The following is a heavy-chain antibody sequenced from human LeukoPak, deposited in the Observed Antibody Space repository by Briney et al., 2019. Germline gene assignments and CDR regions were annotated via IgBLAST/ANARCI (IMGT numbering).Heavy chain of an antibody. D-gene: IGHD3-3*01. V-gene: IGHV1-8*01. J-gene: IGHJ4*02. CDR2: MNPNSGNT. Sequence: ASVKVSCKASGYTFTSYDINWVRQATGQGLEWMGWMNPNSGNTGYAQKFQGRVTITADESTSTAYMEPSSLRSEDTAVYYCARAPYYDFWSGYPDYWGQGTLVTVSS. CDR3: ARAPYYDFWSGYPDY. CDR1: GYTFTSYD.